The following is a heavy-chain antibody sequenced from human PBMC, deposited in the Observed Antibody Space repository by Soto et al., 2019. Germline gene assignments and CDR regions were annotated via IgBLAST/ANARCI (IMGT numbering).Heavy chain of an antibody. CDR2: INPNSGGT. D-gene: IGHD1-1*01. V-gene: IGHV1-2*04. CDR3: ARDTTTWSKRNYAAFKFDY. CDR1: GYTFTGYY. J-gene: IGHJ4*02. Sequence: ASVKVSCKASGYTFTGYYMHWVRQAPGQGLEWMGWINPNSGGTNYAQKFQGWVTMTRDTSISTAYMELSRLRSDDTAVYYCARDTTTWSKRNYAAFKFDYWGQGTLVTVSS.